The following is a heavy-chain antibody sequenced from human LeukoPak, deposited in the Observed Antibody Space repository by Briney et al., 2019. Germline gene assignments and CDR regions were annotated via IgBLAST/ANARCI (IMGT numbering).Heavy chain of an antibody. CDR2: ISGDGGST. J-gene: IGHJ4*02. CDR3: AKDGGGSYGYIGYFDY. V-gene: IGHV3-43*02. Sequence: GGSLRLSCAASGFTFDDYAMHWVRQAPGKGLEWVSLISGDGGSTYYVDSVKGRFTISRDNSKSTLYLQMNSLRAEDTAVYYCAKDGGGSYGYIGYFDYWGQGTLVTVSS. D-gene: IGHD5-18*01. CDR1: GFTFDDYA.